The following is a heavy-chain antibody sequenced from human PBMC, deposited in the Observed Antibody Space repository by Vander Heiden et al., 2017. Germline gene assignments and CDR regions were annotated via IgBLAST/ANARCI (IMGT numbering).Heavy chain of an antibody. CDR2: IGTTGDT. CDR3: ARGYYYDSSGYYWFDY. Sequence: EVQLVESGGGLVQPGGSLRLPCAPSGCTYSSYDMRWVRQATGKGLEWVSAIGTTGDTYYPGSVKGRFTISRENAKNSLYLQMNSLRAGDTAVYYCARGYYYDSSGYYWFDYWGQGTLVTVSS. CDR1: GCTYSSYD. V-gene: IGHV3-13*01. D-gene: IGHD3-22*01. J-gene: IGHJ4*02.